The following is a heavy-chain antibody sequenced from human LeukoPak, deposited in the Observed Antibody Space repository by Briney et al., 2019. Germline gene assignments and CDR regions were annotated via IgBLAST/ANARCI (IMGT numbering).Heavy chain of an antibody. CDR3: ARDPPLGSCSTISCPHLDY. V-gene: IGHV3-21*01. D-gene: IGHD2-2*01. CDR1: GFTFSRYS. J-gene: IGHJ4*02. Sequence: GGSLRPSCAASGFTFSRYSMNWVRQAPGKGLEWVSSISSSSSFIYYADSVKGRFTISRDNAKNSLYLQMNSLRAEDTAVYYCARDPPLGSCSTISCPHLDYWGQGTLVTVSS. CDR2: ISSSSSFI.